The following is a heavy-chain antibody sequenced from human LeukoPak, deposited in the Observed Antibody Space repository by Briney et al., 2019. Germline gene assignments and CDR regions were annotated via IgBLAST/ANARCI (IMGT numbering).Heavy chain of an antibody. CDR2: INHSGST. CDR3: ARVNQLLPFDP. V-gene: IGHV4-34*01. CDR1: GGSFSGYY. D-gene: IGHD2-2*01. J-gene: IGHJ5*02. Sequence: SETLSLTCAVYGGSFSGYYWSWIRQPPGKGLEWIGEINHSGSTNYNPSLKSRVTISVDTSKNQFSLKLSSVTAADTAVYYCARVNQLLPFDPWGQGTLVTVSS.